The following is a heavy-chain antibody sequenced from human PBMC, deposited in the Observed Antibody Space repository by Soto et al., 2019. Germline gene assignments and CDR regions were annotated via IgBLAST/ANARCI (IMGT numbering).Heavy chain of an antibody. CDR1: GGSISRYY. J-gene: IGHJ5*02. CDR2: IYYSGST. V-gene: IGHV4-59*01. Sequence: SETLSLTCTASGGSISRYYWNWIRQPPGKGLEWIGYIYYSGSTNYNPSLKSRVTISVDTSKNQFSLKLSSVTAADTAVYYCARDPGSGSYYGWFDPRGQGTLVTVSS. CDR3: ARDPGSGSYYGWFDP. D-gene: IGHD3-10*01.